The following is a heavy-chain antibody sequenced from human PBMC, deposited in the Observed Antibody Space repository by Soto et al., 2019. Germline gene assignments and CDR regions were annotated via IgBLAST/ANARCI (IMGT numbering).Heavy chain of an antibody. J-gene: IGHJ1*01. CDR3: AKDYISGNSGYEIYFQH. CDR2: ISYDGSNK. V-gene: IGHV3-30*18. D-gene: IGHD5-12*01. CDR1: GFTFSSYG. Sequence: PGGSLRLSCAASGFTFSSYGMHWVRQAPGKGLEWVAVISYDGSNKYYADSVKGRFTISRDNSKDTLYLQMNSLRAEDTAVYYCAKDYISGNSGYEIYFQHWGQGTLVTVSS.